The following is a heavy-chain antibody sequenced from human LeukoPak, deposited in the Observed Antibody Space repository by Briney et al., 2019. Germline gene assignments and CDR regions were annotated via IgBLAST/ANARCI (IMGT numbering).Heavy chain of an antibody. CDR1: GFIFSSYW. CDR3: ARRALRYCSSASCPAQYYGVDV. V-gene: IGHV3-7*03. J-gene: IGHJ6*04. Sequence: GGSLRLSCAASGFIFSSYWMSWVRQAPGKGLEWVANIKEDGSEKYYVDSVKGRFTISRDNAKNSLYLQTNSLRAEDTAVYYCARRALRYCSSASCPAQYYGVDVWGKGTTVTVSS. CDR2: IKEDGSEK. D-gene: IGHD2-2*01.